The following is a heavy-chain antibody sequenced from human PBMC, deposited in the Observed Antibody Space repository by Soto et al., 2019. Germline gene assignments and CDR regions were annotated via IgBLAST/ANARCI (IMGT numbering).Heavy chain of an antibody. CDR2: INAGNGNT. Sequence: ASVKVSCKASGYTFTVYAMRWVRQAPGQRLEWMGWINAGNGNTKYSQKFQGRVTITRDTSASTAYMELSSLRSEDTAVYYCAIGNDFWSGYRSNFDYWGQGTLVTVSS. D-gene: IGHD3-3*01. CDR3: AIGNDFWSGYRSNFDY. V-gene: IGHV1-3*01. J-gene: IGHJ4*02. CDR1: GYTFTVYA.